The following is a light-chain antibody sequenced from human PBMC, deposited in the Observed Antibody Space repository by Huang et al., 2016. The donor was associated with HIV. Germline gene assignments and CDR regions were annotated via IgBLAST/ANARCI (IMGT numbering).Light chain of an antibody. Sequence: EILMTQSPATLSVSPGERAALSCRASQSIGTSLAWYQQKPGQTPSLLSYDASIRAAGIPARFSGSGSGTEFTLTVSSLQSEDFAFYYCQQYNDWPPYTFGQGTRLEI. CDR1: QSIGTS. J-gene: IGKJ2*01. CDR2: DAS. V-gene: IGKV3-15*01. CDR3: QQYNDWPPYT.